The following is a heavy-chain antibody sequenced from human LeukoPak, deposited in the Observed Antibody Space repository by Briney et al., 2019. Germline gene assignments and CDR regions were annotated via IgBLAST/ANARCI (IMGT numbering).Heavy chain of an antibody. CDR2: TFPVDSDT. J-gene: IGHJ4*02. Sequence: GESLKISCKGSGSSFTNYWTGWVRQLPGKGLEWLEFTFPVDSDTRYRPSFDGHITISADQSIGTPFLQWSSLKASDTAIYFCTRSTGNPPDYWGQGTLVTVFS. CDR1: GSSFTNYW. D-gene: IGHD1-1*01. CDR3: TRSTGNPPDY. V-gene: IGHV5-51*01.